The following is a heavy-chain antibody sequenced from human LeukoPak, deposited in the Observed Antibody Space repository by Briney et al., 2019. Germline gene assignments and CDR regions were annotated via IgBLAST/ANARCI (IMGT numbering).Heavy chain of an antibody. J-gene: IGHJ4*02. CDR1: GITFSNYG. CDR3: AKRGVVIRAVLVVGFHKEAYYFDS. D-gene: IGHD2-15*01. CDR2: ISDRGGST. Sequence: PGGSLRLSCVVSGITFSNYGMSWVRQAPGKGLEWVAGISDRGGSTDYADSVKGRFTISRDNPKNTLYLQMNSLRSEDTAVYFCAKRGVVIRAVLVVGFHKEAYYFDSWGQGALVTVSS. V-gene: IGHV3-23*01.